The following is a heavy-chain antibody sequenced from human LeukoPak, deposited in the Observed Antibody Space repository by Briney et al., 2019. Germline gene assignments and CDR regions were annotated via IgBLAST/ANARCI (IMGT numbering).Heavy chain of an antibody. V-gene: IGHV3-30*03. J-gene: IGHJ4*02. D-gene: IGHD6-19*01. CDR1: GFTFSSYG. Sequence: PGGSLRLSCAASGFTFSSYGMHWVRQAPGKGLKWVAVISYDGSNKYYADSVKGRFTISRDNSKNTLYLQMNSLRAEDTAVYYCARDPVSSGWYDAAPINHFDYWGQGTLVTVSS. CDR3: ARDPVSSGWYDAAPINHFDY. CDR2: ISYDGSNK.